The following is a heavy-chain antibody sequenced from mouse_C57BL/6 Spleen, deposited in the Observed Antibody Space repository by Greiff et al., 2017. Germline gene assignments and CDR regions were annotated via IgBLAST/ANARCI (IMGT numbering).Heavy chain of an antibody. V-gene: IGHV1-53*01. Sequence: VQLQQPGTELVKPGASVKLSCKASGYTFTSYWMHWVKQRTGQGLEWIGNINPRNGGTNYNGKFKSKATLTVDKSSSTAYMQLSSLTSEDSAVYYCALPCTSPRPPWFAYWGQGTLVTVSA. CDR2: INPRNGGT. CDR1: GYTFTSYW. J-gene: IGHJ3*01. D-gene: IGHD6-1*01. CDR3: ALPCTSPRPPWFAY.